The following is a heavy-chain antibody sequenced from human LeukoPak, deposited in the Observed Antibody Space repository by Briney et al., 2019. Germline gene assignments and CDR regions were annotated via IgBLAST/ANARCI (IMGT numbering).Heavy chain of an antibody. V-gene: IGHV4-39*01. CDR1: GGSISNDNYF. CDR2: IYYSGRT. J-gene: IGHJ4*02. D-gene: IGHD6-13*01. CDR3: ARLSGFSTSWDFDY. Sequence: SETLSLTCRVSGGSISNDNYFWGWIRQPPGKGLEWIGSIYYSGRTYYNPSLKSRVTISVDTSKNQFSLKLNSVTAADTAVYYCARLSGFSTSWDFDYWGQGTLVTVSS.